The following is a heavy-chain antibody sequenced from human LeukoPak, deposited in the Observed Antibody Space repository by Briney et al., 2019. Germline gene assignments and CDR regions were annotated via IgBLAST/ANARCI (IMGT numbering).Heavy chain of an antibody. V-gene: IGHV3-7*01. CDR2: IKQDGSEK. Sequence: GGSLRLSCAASGFTFSSYWMSWVRQAPGKGLEWVANIKQDGSEKYYVDSVKGRFTISRDNAKNSLYLQMNSLRAEDTAVYYCARERSPLTGDKLYAFDIWGQGTMVTVSS. D-gene: IGHD7-27*01. CDR3: ARERSPLTGDKLYAFDI. CDR1: GFTFSSYW. J-gene: IGHJ3*02.